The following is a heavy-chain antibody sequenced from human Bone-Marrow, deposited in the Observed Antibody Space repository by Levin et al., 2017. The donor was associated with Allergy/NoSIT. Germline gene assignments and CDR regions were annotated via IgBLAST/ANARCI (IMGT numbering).Heavy chain of an antibody. CDR3: ATVGTSSTVMDSFDY. Sequence: GGSLRLSCAVSGLTFSSYSMHWVRQAPGKGLEWVSIISSTSNIIFYADSMKGRFTISRDNARNSLYLQMNSLRAEDTALYDCATVGTSSTVMDSFDYWGQGTLVTVSS. J-gene: IGHJ4*02. V-gene: IGHV3-21*01. D-gene: IGHD5-18*01. CDR2: ISSTSNII. CDR1: GLTFSSYS.